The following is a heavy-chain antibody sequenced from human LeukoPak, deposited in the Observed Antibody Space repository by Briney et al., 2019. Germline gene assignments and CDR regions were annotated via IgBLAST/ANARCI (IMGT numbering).Heavy chain of an antibody. V-gene: IGHV3-23*01. D-gene: IGHD3-3*01. CDR2: ISDNGGST. Sequence: GGSLRLSCAASGLTFRSYTMSWVRQAPGKGLEWVSSISDNGGSTYYTDSVKGRFTISRDNSKNTLYLQMNSLRAEDTAVYYCAKGTFTIFGVAILWGQGTLVTVSS. J-gene: IGHJ4*02. CDR3: AKGTFTIFGVAIL. CDR1: GLTFRSYT.